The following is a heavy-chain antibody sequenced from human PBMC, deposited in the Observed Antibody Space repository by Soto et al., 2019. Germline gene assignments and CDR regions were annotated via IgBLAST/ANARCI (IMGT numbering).Heavy chain of an antibody. V-gene: IGHV4-59*01. CDR1: GGSISSYY. CDR3: ARDAGSSGYQETQNGAFDI. CDR2: IYYSGST. D-gene: IGHD3-22*01. Sequence: SETLSLTCTVSGGSISSYYWSWIRQPPGKGLEWIGYIYYSGSTNYNPSLKSRVTISVDTSKNQFSLKLSSVTAADTAVYYCARDAGSSGYQETQNGAFDIWGQGTMVTVSS. J-gene: IGHJ3*02.